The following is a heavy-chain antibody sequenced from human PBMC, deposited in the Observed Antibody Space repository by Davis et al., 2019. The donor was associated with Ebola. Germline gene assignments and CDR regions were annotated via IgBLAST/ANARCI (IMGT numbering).Heavy chain of an antibody. CDR3: ARDSRNYFFDY. Sequence: GESLKISCAASGFTFSDHTMDWFRQPPGAGLEWVARTRYKAASHSTEYAPSVKGRLTISRDDSQNSLYLQMNSLRTEDTAIYFCARDSRNYFFDYWGQGTLVTVSS. D-gene: IGHD2-2*01. J-gene: IGHJ4*02. V-gene: IGHV3-72*01. CDR2: TRYKAASHST. CDR1: GFTFSDHT.